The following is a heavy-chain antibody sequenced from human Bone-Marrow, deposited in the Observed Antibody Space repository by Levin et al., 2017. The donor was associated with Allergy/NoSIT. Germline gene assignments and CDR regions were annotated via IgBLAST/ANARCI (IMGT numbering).Heavy chain of an antibody. J-gene: IGHJ6*02. CDR3: ARRESITRGHSSGWYKNYYYYGMDV. V-gene: IGHV4-39*01. CDR2: IYYSGST. Sequence: GSLRLSCTVSGGSISSSSYYWGWIRQPPGTGLEWIGSIYYSGSTYYNPSLKSRVTISVDTSKNQFSLKLSSVTAADTAVYYCARRESITRGHSSGWYKNYYYYGMDVWGQGTTVTVSS. D-gene: IGHD6-19*01. CDR1: GGSISSSSYY.